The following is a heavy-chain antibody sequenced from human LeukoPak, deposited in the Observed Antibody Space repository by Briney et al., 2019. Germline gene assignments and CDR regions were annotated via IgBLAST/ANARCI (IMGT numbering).Heavy chain of an antibody. Sequence: PGGSLRLSCAAPGFTFSTSGMHWVPRAPGKGLDGVAALLYDGTNKKYEDSWEGGFTISKDSSKKMWYRQMDSLERKAPAVYYLAKGGSWSGDPWGQGTLVTVFS. D-gene: IGHD2-15*01. CDR3: AKGGSWSGDP. CDR2: LLYDGTNK. J-gene: IGHJ5*02. V-gene: IGHV3-30*18. CDR1: GFTFSTSG.